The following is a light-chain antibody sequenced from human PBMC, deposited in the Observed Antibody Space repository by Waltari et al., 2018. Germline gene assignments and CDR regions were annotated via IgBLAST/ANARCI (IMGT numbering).Light chain of an antibody. CDR2: DPV. V-gene: IGLV3-21*02. Sequence: SYELTQPSSVSVAPGQTARFTCGGVNLGNTDVHWSQVRPGQAPLLVIFDPVVRPSGIPARFSGSKSGDTATLIITRVEAGDEADYYCQVFDISTESWVFGGGTKLTV. CDR1: NLGNTD. J-gene: IGLJ3*02. CDR3: QVFDISTESWV.